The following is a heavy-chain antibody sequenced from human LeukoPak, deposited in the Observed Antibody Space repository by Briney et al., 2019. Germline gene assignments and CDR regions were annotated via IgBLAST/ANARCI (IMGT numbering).Heavy chain of an antibody. CDR2: IYPGDSDI. CDR3: ARGGSYYDTVDC. D-gene: IGHD1-26*01. CDR1: GFTFITSW. V-gene: IGHV5-51*01. Sequence: GESLKISCKGSGFTFITSWIAWVRQMPGKGLEWMGIIYPGDSDIRYSPSFQGQVTISADKSISIAYLQWSSLKASDTAMYYCARGGSYYDTVDCWGQGTLVTVSS. J-gene: IGHJ4*02.